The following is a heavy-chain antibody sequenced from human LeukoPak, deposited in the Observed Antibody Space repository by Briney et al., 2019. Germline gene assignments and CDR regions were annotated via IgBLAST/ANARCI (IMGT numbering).Heavy chain of an antibody. CDR2: ISGSGGST. Sequence: GGSLRLSCAASGFTFSSYAMSWVRQAPGKGLEWVSAISGSGGSTYYADSVKGRFTISRDNSKNPLYLQMNSLRAEDTAVYYCAKGDDSSGWYLHFQHWGQGTLVTVSS. V-gene: IGHV3-23*01. CDR1: GFTFSSYA. D-gene: IGHD6-19*01. CDR3: AKGDDSSGWYLHFQH. J-gene: IGHJ1*01.